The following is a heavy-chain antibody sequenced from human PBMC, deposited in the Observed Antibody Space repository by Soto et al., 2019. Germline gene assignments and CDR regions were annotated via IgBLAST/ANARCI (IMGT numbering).Heavy chain of an antibody. CDR3: ARSVRSGSFPYYYYAMDV. CDR1: GFTFSSYV. V-gene: IGHV3-30-3*01. CDR2: ISTDGTEK. D-gene: IGHD3-10*01. J-gene: IGHJ6*02. Sequence: GGSLRLSCVASGFTFSSYVIHWVRQAPGKGLEWVALISTDGTEKHYPGSVRGRFTISRDNSKNTLDLQMHGLRAEDMAVYYCARSVRSGSFPYYYYAMDVWGQGTTVTVSS.